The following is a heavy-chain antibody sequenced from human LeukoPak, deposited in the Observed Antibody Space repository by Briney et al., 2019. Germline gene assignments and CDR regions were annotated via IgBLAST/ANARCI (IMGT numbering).Heavy chain of an antibody. J-gene: IGHJ3*02. CDR3: ARRSRNGLDAFDI. Sequence: ETSVKLSCKASAYTFTGYCLPRMRQAPGQGPEWVGWIDPNNGDTEYAQEFQGRVTMTRVRSISTAYMELSRLTSDDTAVYYCARRSRNGLDAFDIWGQGTMVTVSS. CDR2: IDPNNGDT. V-gene: IGHV1-2*02. CDR1: AYTFTGYC. D-gene: IGHD2-8*01.